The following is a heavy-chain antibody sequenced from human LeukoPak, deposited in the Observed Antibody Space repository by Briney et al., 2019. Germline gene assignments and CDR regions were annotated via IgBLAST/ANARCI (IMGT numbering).Heavy chain of an antibody. CDR3: ASVRHDPLEYYYYIDV. CDR1: GDSLSRYS. CDR2: INPSGSP. Sequence: KPSETLSLTCAVSGDSLSRYSWTWIRHPPGKGLEWLGEINPSGSPDYNPSLKSRATISVDTSKNQFSLRVASVTAAATAVYYCASVRHDPLEYYYYIDVWGKGTTVTVSS. D-gene: IGHD2/OR15-2a*01. V-gene: IGHV4-34*01. J-gene: IGHJ6*03.